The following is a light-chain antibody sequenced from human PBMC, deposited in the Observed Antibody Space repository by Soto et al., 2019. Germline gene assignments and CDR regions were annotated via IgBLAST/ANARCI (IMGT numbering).Light chain of an antibody. V-gene: IGKV3-20*01. Sequence: EILLTQSPGTLSLSPGERATLSCRASQSVRNSYLAWYQQKPGQAPRLLIYGASGRATGIPDRFSGSGSGTDFTLTISRLEPEDFALYYSQQYGSSPYTFGHGTKLEI. CDR2: GAS. CDR1: QSVRNSY. J-gene: IGKJ2*01. CDR3: QQYGSSPYT.